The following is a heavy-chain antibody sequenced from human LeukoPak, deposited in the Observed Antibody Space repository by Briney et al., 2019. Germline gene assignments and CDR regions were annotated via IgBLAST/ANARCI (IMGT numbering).Heavy chain of an antibody. CDR1: GFTFSGFI. J-gene: IGHJ3*02. D-gene: IGHD3-10*01. CDR2: VTSKTNSYAT. Sequence: PGGSLRLSCAASGFTFSGFIIHWVRQAPGKGLEWIGRVTSKTNSYATAYAASVKGRVTVSRVDSKKPAYLQMNSLKTEDTAVYYCAAGITLVRGGTFDIWGQGTMVIVSS. CDR3: AAGITLVRGGTFDI. V-gene: IGHV3-73*01.